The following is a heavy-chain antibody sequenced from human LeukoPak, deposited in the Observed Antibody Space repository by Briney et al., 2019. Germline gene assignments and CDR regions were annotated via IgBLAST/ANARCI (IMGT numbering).Heavy chain of an antibody. V-gene: IGHV3-30*04. CDR2: IPYDGSNK. J-gene: IGHJ4*02. D-gene: IGHD3-16*01. CDR3: ARSWGGWGYYFDY. CDR1: GFTFSSYA. Sequence: PGGSLRLSCAASGFTFSSYAMHWVRQAPGKGLEWVAVIPYDGSNKYYADSVKGRFTISRDNSKNTLYLQMNSLRAEDTAVYYCARSWGGWGYYFDYWGQGTLVTVSS.